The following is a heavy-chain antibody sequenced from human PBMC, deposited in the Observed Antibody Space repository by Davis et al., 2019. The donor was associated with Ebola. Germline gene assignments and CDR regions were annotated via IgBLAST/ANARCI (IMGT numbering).Heavy chain of an antibody. CDR1: GGSISSYY. CDR2: INHSGST. J-gene: IGHJ6*03. V-gene: IGHV4-34*01. Sequence: PSETLSLTCTVSGGSISSYYWSWIRQPPGKGLEWIGEINHSGSTNYNPSLKSRVTISVDTSKNQFSLKLSSVTAADTAVYYCARGEGGPYYYGSDYYYYMDVWGKGTTVSVSS. D-gene: IGHD3-10*01. CDR3: ARGEGGPYYYGSDYYYYMDV.